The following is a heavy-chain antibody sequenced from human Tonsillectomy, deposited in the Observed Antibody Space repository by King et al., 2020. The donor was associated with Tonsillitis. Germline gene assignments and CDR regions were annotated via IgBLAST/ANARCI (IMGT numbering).Heavy chain of an antibody. CDR3: ARDQTYYYDSSGYYGLDY. V-gene: IGHV1-46*01. Sequence: VQLVESGAEVKKPGASVKVSCKASGYTFSNNYIHWVRQAPGQGFEWMGIINPSGGGTSYAQKFQGRVTMTRDTSTSTLYMELSSLRSEDTVVYYCARDQTYYYDSSGYYGLDYWGQGTLVTVSS. CDR1: GYTFSNNY. J-gene: IGHJ4*02. CDR2: INPSGGGT. D-gene: IGHD3-22*01.